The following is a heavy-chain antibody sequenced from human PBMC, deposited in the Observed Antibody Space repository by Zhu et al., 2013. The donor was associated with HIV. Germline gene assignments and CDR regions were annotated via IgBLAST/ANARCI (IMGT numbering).Heavy chain of an antibody. CDR1: GYTFTSYD. V-gene: IGHV1-46*01. D-gene: IGHD3-10*01. CDR2: INPSGGST. Sequence: QVQLVQSGAEVKKPGASVKVSCKASGYTFTSYDINWVRQAPGQGLEWMGIINPSGGSTSYAQKFQGRVTMTRDTSTSTVYMELSSLRSEDTAVYYCARGDSWFGELFLAFDYWGQGTLVTVSS. CDR3: ARGDSWFGELFLAFDY. J-gene: IGHJ4*02.